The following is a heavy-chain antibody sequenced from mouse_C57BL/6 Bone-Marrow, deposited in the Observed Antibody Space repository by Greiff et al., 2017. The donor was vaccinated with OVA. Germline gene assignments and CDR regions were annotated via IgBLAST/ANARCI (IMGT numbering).Heavy chain of an antibody. J-gene: IGHJ4*01. D-gene: IGHD2-4*01. CDR2: INPNNGGT. CDR1: GYTFTDYN. V-gene: IGHV1-22*01. CDR3: ARGIYYDYGRGSMDY. Sequence: EVQLQQSGPELVKPGASVKMSCKASGYTFTDYNMHWVKQSHGKSLEWIGYINPNNGGTSYNQKFKGKAKLTVNKSSSTAYMELRSLTSEDSAVYYCARGIYYDYGRGSMDYWGQGTSVTVSS.